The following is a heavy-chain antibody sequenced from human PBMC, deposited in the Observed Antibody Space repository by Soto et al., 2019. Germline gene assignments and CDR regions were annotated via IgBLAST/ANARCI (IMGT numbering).Heavy chain of an antibody. CDR3: ARGIKYGAYSRWFDP. CDR1: GYTFTSYD. D-gene: IGHD4-17*01. J-gene: IGHJ5*02. Sequence: QVQLVQSGAEVKKPGASVKVSCKASGYTFTSYDINWVRQATGQGLEYLGWMNPNSGNTAYVQKFQGRVTMTWDTSITTASMELSSLRSEGTAVYFCARGIKYGAYSRWFDPWGQGALGTVSS. CDR2: MNPNSGNT. V-gene: IGHV1-8*01.